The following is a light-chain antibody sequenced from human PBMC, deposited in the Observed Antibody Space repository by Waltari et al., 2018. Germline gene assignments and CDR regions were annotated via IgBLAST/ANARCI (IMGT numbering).Light chain of an antibody. CDR1: QSISSW. CDR3: QQYNTYST. J-gene: IGKJ1*01. Sequence: DILMTQSPSTLSASVGDRVTITCRASQSISSWLAWYQQKPGKAPKLLIYKASSLETGVPSRFSGSGSGTEFTLTISNLQPYDFATYYCQQYNTYSTFGQGTKVEIK. CDR2: KAS. V-gene: IGKV1-5*03.